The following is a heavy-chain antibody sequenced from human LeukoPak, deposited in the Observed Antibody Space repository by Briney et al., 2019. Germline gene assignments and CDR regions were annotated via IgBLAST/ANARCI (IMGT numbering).Heavy chain of an antibody. CDR3: AREEWEPTGGWFDP. V-gene: IGHV1-46*01. CDR2: INPSGGST. CDR1: GYTFTSYY. Sequence: ASVKVSCKASGYTFTSYYMHWVRQAPGQGLEWMGIINPSGGSTSYAQKFQGRVTITRDTSASTAYMELSSLRSEDTAVYYCAREEWEPTGGWFDPWGQGTLVTVSS. J-gene: IGHJ5*02. D-gene: IGHD1-26*01.